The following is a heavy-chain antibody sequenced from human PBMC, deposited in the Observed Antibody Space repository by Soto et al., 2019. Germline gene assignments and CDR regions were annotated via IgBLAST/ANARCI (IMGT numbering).Heavy chain of an antibody. CDR3: ARGLAARNYYYYGMDV. Sequence: PSETLSLTCAVYGGSFSGYYWSWIRQPPGKGLEWIGESNHNGITNYNPSLKSRVTVSVDTPKSQFSLKLSSVTAADRAVYYCARGLAARNYYYYGMDVWGQGTTVTVSS. CDR1: GGSFSGYY. CDR2: SNHNGIT. J-gene: IGHJ6*02. V-gene: IGHV4-34*01. D-gene: IGHD6-6*01.